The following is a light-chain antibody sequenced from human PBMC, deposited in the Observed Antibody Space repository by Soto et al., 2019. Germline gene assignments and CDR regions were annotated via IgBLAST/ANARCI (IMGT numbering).Light chain of an antibody. CDR3: SSYTSSSTWV. V-gene: IGLV2-14*01. CDR1: SSDVGGYNY. Sequence: QSVLTQPASVSGSPGQSITISCTGTSSDVGGYNYVSWYQQHPGKAPKLMIFEVSNRPSGVSSRFSGSKSGNTASLTISGLQAEDEADYYCSSYTSSSTWVFGGGTKVTV. CDR2: EVS. J-gene: IGLJ3*02.